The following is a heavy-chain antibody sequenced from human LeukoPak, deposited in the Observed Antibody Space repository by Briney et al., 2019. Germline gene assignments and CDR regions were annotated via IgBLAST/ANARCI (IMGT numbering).Heavy chain of an antibody. V-gene: IGHV4-4*07. CDR2: IYTSGST. D-gene: IGHD6-13*01. CDR1: GGSISSYY. CDR3: ARGRSSSWYNWSDP. J-gene: IGHJ5*02. Sequence: PSETLSLTCTVSGGSISSYYWSWIRQPAGKGLEWIGRIYTSGSTNYNPSLKSRVTMSVDTSKNQFSLKLSSVTAADTAVYYCARGRSSSWYNWSDPWGQGTLVTVSS.